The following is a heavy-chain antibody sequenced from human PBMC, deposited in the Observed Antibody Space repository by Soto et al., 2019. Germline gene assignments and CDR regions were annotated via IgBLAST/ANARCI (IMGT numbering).Heavy chain of an antibody. CDR1: GGSISSGGYS. CDR2: IYHSGST. Sequence: SETLSLTCAVSGGSISSGGYSWSWIRQPPGKGLEWIGYIYHSGSTYYDPSLKSRVTISVDRSKNQFSLKLSSVTAADTAVYYCARAAQYSYGYYFDYWGQGTLVTSPQ. D-gene: IGHD5-18*01. CDR3: ARAAQYSYGYYFDY. J-gene: IGHJ4*02. V-gene: IGHV4-30-2*01.